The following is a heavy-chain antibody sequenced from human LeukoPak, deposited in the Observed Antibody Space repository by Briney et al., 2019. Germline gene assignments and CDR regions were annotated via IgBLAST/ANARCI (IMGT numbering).Heavy chain of an antibody. CDR3: ANLGYYNYGMDV. J-gene: IGHJ6*02. V-gene: IGHV4-39*01. CDR2: IYFSGST. Sequence: PSETLSLTCTVSGGSINITTYYWGSIRQPPGEGLEWIGTIYFSGSTYYNPSLKRRVTISVDTSKNQFSLTMSSVTAADTAVYYCANLGYYNYGMDVWGQGTTVTVSS. CDR1: GGSINITTYY.